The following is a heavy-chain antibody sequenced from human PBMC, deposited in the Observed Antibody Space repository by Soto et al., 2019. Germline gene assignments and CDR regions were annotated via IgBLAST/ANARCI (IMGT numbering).Heavy chain of an antibody. CDR2: IYYGGAT. CDR3: ARHVRGSGTPGAY. Sequence: QVQLQESGPGLLRPSEALSLTCAVSGDSISSSGYYWGWIRQPPGTGLAWVGGIYYGGATCPNPSLQSRVTISVDTSRNHFSLKLTSVTAADTAVYYCARHVRGSGTPGAYWGQGTLVTVSS. V-gene: IGHV4-39*01. CDR1: GDSISSSGYY. J-gene: IGHJ4*02. D-gene: IGHD3-16*01.